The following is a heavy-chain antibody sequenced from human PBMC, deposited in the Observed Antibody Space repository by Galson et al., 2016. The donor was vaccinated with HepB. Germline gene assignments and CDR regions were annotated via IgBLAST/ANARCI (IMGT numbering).Heavy chain of an antibody. Sequence: SLRLSCAASGFSVTSSYMSWVRQAPGKGLEWVSVTYSSGATYYAESVEGRFIISRHNSRNTVDLQMSSLRAEDTAFYYCARGLVGSTTAFDSWGQGTLVAVSS. D-gene: IGHD2/OR15-2a*01. J-gene: IGHJ4*02. CDR1: GFSVTSSY. CDR3: ARGLVGSTTAFDS. V-gene: IGHV3-53*04. CDR2: TYSSGAT.